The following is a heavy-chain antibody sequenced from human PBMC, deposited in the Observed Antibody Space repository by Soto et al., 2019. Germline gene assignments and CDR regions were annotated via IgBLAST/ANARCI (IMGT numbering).Heavy chain of an antibody. V-gene: IGHV4-31*03. CDR1: GGSISSGGYY. J-gene: IGHJ4*02. Sequence: QVQLQESGPGLVKPSQTLSLTCTVSGGSISSGGYYWSWIRQHPGKGLEWIGYIYNSGSTSYNPSLKSRVTISVDTSKNPFALKLSSVTAADTAVYFCARDRGLHGGTYYFDFWGQGTLVTVSS. CDR2: IYNSGST. CDR3: ARDRGLHGGTYYFDF. D-gene: IGHD4-17*01.